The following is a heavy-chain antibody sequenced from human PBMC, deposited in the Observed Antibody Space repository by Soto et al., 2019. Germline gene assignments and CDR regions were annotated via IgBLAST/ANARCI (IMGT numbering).Heavy chain of an antibody. V-gene: IGHV4-39*01. CDR1: GYSVTSSDYY. Sequence: SETLSLTRSVSGYSVTSSDYYWAWIRQPPGKGLEWIGSMFYSGLTYYNPSLKSRVTLSVDTSKNQFSVRLNSVTAADTAVYYCAPLSVSLSGPYGIHVWGQGTTVTVSS. D-gene: IGHD2-15*01. J-gene: IGHJ6*02. CDR2: MFYSGLT. CDR3: APLSVSLSGPYGIHV.